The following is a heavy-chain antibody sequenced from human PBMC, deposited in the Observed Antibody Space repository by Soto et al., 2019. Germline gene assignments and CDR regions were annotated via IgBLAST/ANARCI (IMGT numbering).Heavy chain of an antibody. CDR1: GGSISSSSYY. CDR3: WSHPSGGYCDARGDWFDS. D-gene: IGHD2-15*01. J-gene: IGHJ5*01. Sequence: SETLSLTCTVSGGSISSSSYYWGWIRQPPGKGLEWIGSIYYSGSTYYNPSLKSRVTISVDTSKNQFPLKLSSVTAADTAVYYCWSHPSGGYCDARGDWFDSWGQGTLVTVSS. CDR2: IYYSGST. V-gene: IGHV4-39*01.